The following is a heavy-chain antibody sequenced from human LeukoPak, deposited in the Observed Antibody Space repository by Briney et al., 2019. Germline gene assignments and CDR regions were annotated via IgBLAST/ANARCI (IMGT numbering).Heavy chain of an antibody. CDR2: IYYSGST. Sequence: PSETLSLTCTVSGGSISSYYWSWIRQPPGKGLEWIGYIYYSGSTNYNPSLKSRVTISVDTSKNQFSLKLSSVTAADTAVYYCAREVRYCSSTSCYRAPNYYYYMDVWGKGTTVTVSS. CDR1: GGSISSYY. D-gene: IGHD2-2*02. V-gene: IGHV4-4*08. CDR3: AREVRYCSSTSCYRAPNYYYYMDV. J-gene: IGHJ6*03.